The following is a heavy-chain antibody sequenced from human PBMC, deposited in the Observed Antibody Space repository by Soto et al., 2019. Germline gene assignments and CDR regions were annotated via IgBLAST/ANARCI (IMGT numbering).Heavy chain of an antibody. J-gene: IGHJ4*02. Sequence: SVKVSCKASGGTFSSYAISWVRQAPGQGLEWMGGIIPIFGTANYAQKFQGRVTITADESTSTAYMELSSLRSEDTAVYYCARAAAMVTMGYYFDYWGKGTLVTV. V-gene: IGHV1-69*13. CDR2: IIPIFGTA. CDR1: GGTFSSYA. D-gene: IGHD5-18*01. CDR3: ARAAAMVTMGYYFDY.